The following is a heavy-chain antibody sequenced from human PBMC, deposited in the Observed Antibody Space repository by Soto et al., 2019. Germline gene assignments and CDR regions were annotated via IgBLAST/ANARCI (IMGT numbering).Heavy chain of an antibody. J-gene: IGHJ4*02. V-gene: IGHV3-9*01. CDR1: GFTVDDYA. CDR3: AKDMKWGGMTTIHYFDS. D-gene: IGHD4-17*01. CDR2: ISANGDNV. Sequence: PGGSRRLSCVASGFTVDDYAMHWVRQAPGKGLEWVSGISANGDNVDYADSVKGRFTVSRDNAKNSLFLQMNSLRPEDTALYYCAKDMKWGGMTTIHYFDSWGQGT.